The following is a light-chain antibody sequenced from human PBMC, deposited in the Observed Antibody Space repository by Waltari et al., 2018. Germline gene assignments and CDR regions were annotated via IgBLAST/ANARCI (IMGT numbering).Light chain of an antibody. CDR2: DAS. CDR3: QQRRNWPLT. Sequence: EIVLTQSPAILSFSPGERATLSCRASQSVGTYLAWYQQRPGQSPRLPIYDASNRATGIPARFSGSGSETDFTLTIRSLQPEDFAVYYCQQRRNWPLTVGGGTRVQI. V-gene: IGKV3-11*01. CDR1: QSVGTY. J-gene: IGKJ4*01.